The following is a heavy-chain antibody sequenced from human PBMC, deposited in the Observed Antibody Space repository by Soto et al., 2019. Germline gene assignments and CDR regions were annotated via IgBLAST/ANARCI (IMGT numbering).Heavy chain of an antibody. D-gene: IGHD1-26*01. J-gene: IGHJ5*02. Sequence: SVKVSCKASGFTFTSSAVQWVRQARGQRLEWIGWIVVGSGSTNYAQKFQERVTITRDMSTSTAYMELSSLRSEDTAVYYCAAEIFSGWELHNWFDPWGQGTLVTVSS. CDR2: IVVGSGST. CDR3: AAEIFSGWELHNWFDP. CDR1: GFTFTSSA. V-gene: IGHV1-58*01.